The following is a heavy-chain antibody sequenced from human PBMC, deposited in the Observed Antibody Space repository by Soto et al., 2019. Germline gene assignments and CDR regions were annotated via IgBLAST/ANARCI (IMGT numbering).Heavy chain of an antibody. CDR2: IYSGGST. CDR1: GFTVSSNY. Sequence: EVQLVESGGGLVQPGGSLRLSCAASGFTVSSNYMSWVRQAPGKGLEWVSVIYSGGSTYYADSVKDRFTISRDNSKNTLDLQMNSLRAEDTAVYYCARDMVRGLYPEYLQHWGQGTLVTVSS. D-gene: IGHD3-10*01. CDR3: ARDMVRGLYPEYLQH. V-gene: IGHV3-66*01. J-gene: IGHJ1*01.